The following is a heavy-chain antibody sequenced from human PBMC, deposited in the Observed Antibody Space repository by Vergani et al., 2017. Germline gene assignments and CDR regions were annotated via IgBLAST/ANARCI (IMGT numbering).Heavy chain of an antibody. V-gene: IGHV1-18*01. J-gene: IGHJ4*02. CDR3: ARVDDMVVVPAARRHYSSSWKPTYYFDY. CDR1: GYTFTSYG. D-gene: IGHD2-2*01. Sequence: QVQLVQSGAEVKKPGASVKVSCKASGYTFTSYGISWVRQAPGQGLEWMGWISAYNGNTNYAQKLQGRVTMTTDTSTSTAYMELRSLRSDDTAVYYCARVDDMVVVPAARRHYSSSWKPTYYFDYWGQGTLVTVSS. CDR2: ISAYNGNT.